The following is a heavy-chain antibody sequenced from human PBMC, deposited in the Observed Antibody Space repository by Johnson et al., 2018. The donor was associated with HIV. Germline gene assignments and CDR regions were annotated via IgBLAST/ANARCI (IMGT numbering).Heavy chain of an antibody. D-gene: IGHD6-6*01. CDR1: GFTVSSNY. CDR3: SKPAVGGIAARNAFDI. CDR2: IWDDGSSK. J-gene: IGHJ3*02. V-gene: IGHV3-33*06. Sequence: QVQLVESGGGLVQPGGSLRLSCEASGFTVSSNYMGWVRQAPGKGLEWVAVIWDDGSSKYYADSVKGRFTISRDNSKNTLYLQMNSLRAEDTDVYHCSKPAVGGIAARNAFDIWGQGTMVTVSS.